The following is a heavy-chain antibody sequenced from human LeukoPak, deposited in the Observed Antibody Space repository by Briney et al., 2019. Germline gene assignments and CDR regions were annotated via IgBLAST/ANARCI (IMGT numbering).Heavy chain of an antibody. CDR2: IKQDGSEK. CDR1: GFTFSNYW. Sequence: PGGSLRLSCAASGFTFSNYWMIWVRQAPGKGLEWVGNIKQDGSEKRYADSVRGRFSISRDNAQTSLYLQMNSLRAEDTAVYYCASYLTSIPSGMDVWGQGTTVIVSS. J-gene: IGHJ6*02. CDR3: ASYLTSIPSGMDV. V-gene: IGHV3-7*05. D-gene: IGHD2/OR15-2a*01.